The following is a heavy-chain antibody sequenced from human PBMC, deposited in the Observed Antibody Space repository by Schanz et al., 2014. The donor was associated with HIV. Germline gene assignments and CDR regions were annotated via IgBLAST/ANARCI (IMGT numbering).Heavy chain of an antibody. D-gene: IGHD3-3*01. CDR3: ARGQSFDFWSGYRVGYFDY. CDR2: IYYSGST. CDR1: GGSVSSGSYY. Sequence: QVQLQESGPGLVKPSETLSLTCTVSGGSVSSGSYYWSWIRQPPGKGLEWIGYIYYSGSTNYNPSRKSRVTISVDPSKNQCALKLSSVTAADTAVYYCARGQSFDFWSGYRVGYFDYWGQGTLVTVSS. J-gene: IGHJ4*02. V-gene: IGHV4-61*01.